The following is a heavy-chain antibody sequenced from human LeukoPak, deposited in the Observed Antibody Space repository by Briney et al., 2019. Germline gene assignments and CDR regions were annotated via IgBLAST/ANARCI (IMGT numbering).Heavy chain of an antibody. V-gene: IGHV1-18*01. Sequence: ASVKVSCKASGYSFTSYGLSWVRQAPGQGLEWMGWISAYNGNTNYVQKLQGRGTMTTDTSTSTAYMELRSLRSDDTAVYYCAREGGGTPYYFDSWGQGTLVTVSS. CDR3: AREGGGTPYYFDS. CDR2: ISAYNGNT. D-gene: IGHD1-14*01. J-gene: IGHJ4*02. CDR1: GYSFTSYG.